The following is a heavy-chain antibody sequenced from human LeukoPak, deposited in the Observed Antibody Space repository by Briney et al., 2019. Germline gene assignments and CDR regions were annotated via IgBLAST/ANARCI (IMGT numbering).Heavy chain of an antibody. CDR3: ARIGRNRSYYYYMDV. CDR2: IYYSGST. CDR1: GGSISSYY. D-gene: IGHD2/OR15-2a*01. V-gene: IGHV4-59*01. J-gene: IGHJ6*03. Sequence: SETLSLTCTVSGGSISSYYWSWIRQPPGKGLEWIGYIYYSGSTNYNPSLKSRVTISVDTSKNQFSLKLSSVTAADTAVYYCARIGRNRSYYYYMDVWGKGTTVTVSS.